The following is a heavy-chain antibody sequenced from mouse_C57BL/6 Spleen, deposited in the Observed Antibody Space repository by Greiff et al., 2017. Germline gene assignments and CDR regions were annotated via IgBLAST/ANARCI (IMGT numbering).Heavy chain of an antibody. CDR1: GYSITSGYY. CDR3: ARRVSFITTVDYAMDY. CDR2: ISYDGSN. J-gene: IGHJ4*01. D-gene: IGHD1-1*01. Sequence: EVQLQESGPGLVKPSQSLSLTCSVTGYSITSGYYWNWIRQFPGNKLEWMGYISYDGSNNYNPSLKNRISITRDTSKNQFFLKLNSVTTEDTATYYCARRVSFITTVDYAMDYWGQGTSVTVSS. V-gene: IGHV3-6*01.